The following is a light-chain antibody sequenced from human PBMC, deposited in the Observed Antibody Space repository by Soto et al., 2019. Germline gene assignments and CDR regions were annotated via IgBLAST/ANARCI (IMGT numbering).Light chain of an antibody. CDR1: SSDVGGYDY. CDR2: DVS. Sequence: QSVLTQPASVSGSPGQSITISCTGTSSDVGGYDYVSWYQQHPGKAPKLIIYDVSYRPSGVSNRFSGSKSGNTASLTISGVQAEDEADYYCGSYTSSNTVNWLFGGGTKVTVL. J-gene: IGLJ3*02. V-gene: IGLV2-14*01. CDR3: GSYTSSNTVNWL.